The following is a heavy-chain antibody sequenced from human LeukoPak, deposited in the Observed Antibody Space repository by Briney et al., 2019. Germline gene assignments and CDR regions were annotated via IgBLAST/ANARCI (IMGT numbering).Heavy chain of an antibody. J-gene: IGHJ2*01. CDR3: ARRYYYDSSGYLNWYFDL. V-gene: IGHV4-39*01. Sequence: PSETLSLTCAVYGGSFSSYYWGWIRQPPGKGLEWIGSIYYSGSTYYNPSLKSRVTISVDTSKNQFSLKLSSVTAADTAVYYCARRYYYDSSGYLNWYFDLWGRGTLVTVSS. CDR1: GGSFSSYY. CDR2: IYYSGST. D-gene: IGHD3-22*01.